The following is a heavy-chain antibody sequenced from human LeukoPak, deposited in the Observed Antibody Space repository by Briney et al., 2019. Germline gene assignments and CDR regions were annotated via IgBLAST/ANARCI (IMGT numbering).Heavy chain of an antibody. Sequence: GGSLRLSCAASGSTFSSYAMSWVRQAPGKGLEWVSAISGSGGSTYYADSVKGRFTISRDNSKNTLYLQMNSLRAEDTAVYYCAKDPGGGSSGWYYFDYWGQGTLVTVSS. V-gene: IGHV3-23*01. CDR2: ISGSGGST. D-gene: IGHD6-19*01. CDR1: GSTFSSYA. CDR3: AKDPGGGSSGWYYFDY. J-gene: IGHJ4*02.